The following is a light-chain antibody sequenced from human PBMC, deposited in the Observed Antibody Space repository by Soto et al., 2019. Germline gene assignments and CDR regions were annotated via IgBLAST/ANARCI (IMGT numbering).Light chain of an antibody. V-gene: IGKV3-15*01. Sequence: EILLTQSPATLSLSPGERPILSCRASQSVSSNLAWYQQKPGQAPRLLIYGASNRATGIPPRFSGSGSGTEFTLTISSLQSEDFAVYYCQQCNNWPPITVGPGTRLEIK. CDR1: QSVSSN. CDR2: GAS. J-gene: IGKJ5*01. CDR3: QQCNNWPPIT.